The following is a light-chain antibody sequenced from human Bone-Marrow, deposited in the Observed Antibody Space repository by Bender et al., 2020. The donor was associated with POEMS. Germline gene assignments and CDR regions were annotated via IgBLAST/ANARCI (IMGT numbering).Light chain of an antibody. V-gene: IGLV2-14*01. CDR3: SSYTSSSFVV. CDR1: NSDVGTYNY. Sequence: QSALTQPASVSGSPGQSITISCTGTNSDVGTYNYVSWYQQYPGKAPKLLIYDVNYRPSGVSNRFSGSKSGNTASLTISGLQAEDEADYYCSSYTSSSFVVFGGGTKLTVL. CDR2: DVN. J-gene: IGLJ2*01.